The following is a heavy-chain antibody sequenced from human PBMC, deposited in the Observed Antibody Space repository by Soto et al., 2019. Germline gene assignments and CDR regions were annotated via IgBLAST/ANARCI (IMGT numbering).Heavy chain of an antibody. CDR2: IYSGGGT. D-gene: IGHD4-17*01. Sequence: EVQLVESGGGLVQPGGSLRLSCAASGFTVSNNYMSWVRQAPGKGLEYVSVIYSGGGTYYADSVKGRFTISRDNSTNTLYLQMNSLGAEDTAVYYCARSPTTTNYADYFDPWGQGTLVTFSS. CDR1: GFTVSNNY. V-gene: IGHV3-66*01. J-gene: IGHJ5*02. CDR3: ARSPTTTNYADYFDP.